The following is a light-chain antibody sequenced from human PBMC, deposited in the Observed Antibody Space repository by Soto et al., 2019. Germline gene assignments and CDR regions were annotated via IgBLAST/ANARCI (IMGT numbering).Light chain of an antibody. CDR2: DAS. CDR1: QSVRNY. J-gene: IGKJ1*01. V-gene: IGKV3-11*01. CDR3: QQRNVWPLT. Sequence: EIVLTQSPATLSLSPGERATLSCRASQSVRNYLAWYQQKPGQAPRLLIYDASNRAAGIPARFSGSGSEPDFTLSISSLEPEDFAVYYCQQRNVWPLTFGQGTKVEIK.